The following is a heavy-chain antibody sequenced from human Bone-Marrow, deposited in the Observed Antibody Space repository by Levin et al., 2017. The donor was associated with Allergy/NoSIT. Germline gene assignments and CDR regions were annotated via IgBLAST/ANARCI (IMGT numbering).Heavy chain of an antibody. CDR2: ITGSGGQT. Sequence: GESLKISCAASRITFNFDVYAMIWVRQAPGKGLEWVSGITGSGGQTYYADSVKGRFTISRDNSKNRVYLQMKTVRAEDAATYYCARDGTAALGATSWFGPWGQGTRVTVS. D-gene: IGHD2-21*02. V-gene: IGHV3-23*01. J-gene: IGHJ5*02. CDR3: ARDGTAALGATSWFGP. CDR1: RITFNFDVYA.